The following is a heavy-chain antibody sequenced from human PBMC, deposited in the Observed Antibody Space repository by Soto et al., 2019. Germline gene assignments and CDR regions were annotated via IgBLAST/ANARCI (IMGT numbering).Heavy chain of an antibody. CDR1: GFTFTNYA. V-gene: IGHV3-23*01. CDR2: SSGSGSGGST. CDR3: AKDRDDYRNYVFNY. Sequence: GGSLRLSCAASGFTFTNYAMTWVRQAPGKGLEWVSISSGSGSGGSTNYADSVKGRFTISRDNSKNTLYLQMNSLRVEDTAVYYCAKDRDDYRNYVFNYWGQGTLVTVSS. J-gene: IGHJ4*02. D-gene: IGHD4-4*01.